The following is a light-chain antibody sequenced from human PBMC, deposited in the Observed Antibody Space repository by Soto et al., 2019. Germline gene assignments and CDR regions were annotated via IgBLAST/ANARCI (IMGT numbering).Light chain of an antibody. Sequence: EIVLTQSPGTLSLSPGERATLSCRASQSVSSSYLAWYQQKPGQAPRLLISGASSRATGIPDRFSGSGSGTDFTLTISRLEPADFAVYYCQQYGRTFGQGTKVEIK. V-gene: IGKV3-20*01. CDR1: QSVSSSY. CDR3: QQYGRT. CDR2: GAS. J-gene: IGKJ1*01.